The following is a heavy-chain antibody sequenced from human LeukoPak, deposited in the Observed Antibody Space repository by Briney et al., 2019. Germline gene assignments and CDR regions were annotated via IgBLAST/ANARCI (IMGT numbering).Heavy chain of an antibody. CDR1: GFTFSSYA. CDR3: ARVVGIAAAAPGGMDV. Sequence: PERSLRLSCAASGFTFSSYAMHWVRQAPGKGLEWVAFIQYDGINKYYADSVKGRFTISRDNSKSTVYLQMNSLRPEDTAVYYCARVVGIAAAAPGGMDVWGQGTTVTVSS. V-gene: IGHV3-30*04. CDR2: IQYDGINK. J-gene: IGHJ6*02. D-gene: IGHD6-13*01.